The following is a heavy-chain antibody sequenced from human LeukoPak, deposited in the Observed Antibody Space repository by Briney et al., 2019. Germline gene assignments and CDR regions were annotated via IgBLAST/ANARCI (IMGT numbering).Heavy chain of an antibody. CDR3: ARIDNWNDGGY. CDR2: INGDGSGT. D-gene: IGHD1-20*01. J-gene: IGHJ4*02. CDR1: GFTFSSYW. Sequence: SGGSLRLSCAASGFTFSSYWMHWVRQAPGKGPVWVSRINGDGSGTTYVDSVKGRFTISRDNARNTLFLQMNSLRAEDTAVYYCARIDNWNDGGYWGQGTLVTVSS. V-gene: IGHV3-74*01.